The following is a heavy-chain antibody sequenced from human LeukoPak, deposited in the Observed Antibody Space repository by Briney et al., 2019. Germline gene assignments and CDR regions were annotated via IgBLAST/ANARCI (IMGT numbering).Heavy chain of an antibody. J-gene: IGHJ6*03. CDR1: GGSISNYY. D-gene: IGHD2-15*01. CDR3: ARGYCSGGSCYSRCYYYYMDV. CDR2: INHSGST. Sequence: SETLSLTCTVSGGSISNYYWSWIRQPPGKGLEWIGEINHSGSTNYNPSLKSRVTISVDTSKNQFSLKLSSVTAADTAVYYCARGYCSGGSCYSRCYYYYMDVWGKGTTVTVSS. V-gene: IGHV4-34*01.